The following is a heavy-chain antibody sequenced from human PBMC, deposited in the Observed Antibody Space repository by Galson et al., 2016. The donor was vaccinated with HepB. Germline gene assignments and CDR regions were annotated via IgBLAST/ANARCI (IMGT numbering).Heavy chain of an antibody. CDR1: GFTFSTSW. Sequence: SLRLSCAASGFTFSTSWMNWVRQAPGKRLECVANINQDGNAKYYVDSVKGRSTISRDNAKNSLYLQMDTLRVEDTAVYYCRRGASNWGQGTLVTVSS. J-gene: IGHJ4*02. V-gene: IGHV3-7*04. D-gene: IGHD1-26*01. CDR2: INQDGNAK. CDR3: RRGASN.